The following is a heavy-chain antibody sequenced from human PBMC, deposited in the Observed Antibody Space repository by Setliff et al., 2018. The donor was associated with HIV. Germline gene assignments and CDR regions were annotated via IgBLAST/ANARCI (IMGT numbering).Heavy chain of an antibody. D-gene: IGHD6-19*01. J-gene: IGHJ6*03. CDR3: AKGVAGLQYYYYYMDV. Sequence: SETLSLTCTVSGGSISTYYWTWIRQPPGRGLEWIGYIDYSGSTNQNPSLKSRVTMSVDTSKNQFSLRLSSVTAADTAVYYCAKGVAGLQYYYYYMDVWGKGTTVTVSS. CDR1: GGSISTYY. CDR2: IDYSGST. V-gene: IGHV4-59*01.